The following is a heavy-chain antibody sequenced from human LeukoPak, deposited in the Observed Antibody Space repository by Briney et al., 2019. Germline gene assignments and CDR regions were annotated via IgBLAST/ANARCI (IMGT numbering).Heavy chain of an antibody. D-gene: IGHD3-22*01. CDR1: GYTFTTYP. V-gene: IGHV7-4-1*02. CDR2: IDTHTGSP. Sequence: GASVKVPCKASGYTFTTYPINWVRQAPGQGLEWMGWIDTHTGSPTYAQGLTGRFVFSLDASVSTAFLQINSLKAEDAALYFCVRGFDTTGYFNYWGQGTLVTVSS. CDR3: VRGFDTTGYFNY. J-gene: IGHJ4*02.